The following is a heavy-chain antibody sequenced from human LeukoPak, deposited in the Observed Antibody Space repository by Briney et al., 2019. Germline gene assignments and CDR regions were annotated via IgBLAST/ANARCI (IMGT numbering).Heavy chain of an antibody. J-gene: IGHJ4*02. V-gene: IGHV1-2*02. D-gene: IGHD3-10*01. CDR3: ARGPFFGVRGVIPS. Sequence: ASVKVSCKASGYTFTGYYIHWVRQPPGQGLEGMGWINPNSGATNYAQKFQGRVTMTRDTSMSTAYMELSSLRSEDTAVYYCARGPFFGVRGVIPSWGQGTLVTVSS. CDR1: GYTFTGYY. CDR2: INPNSGAT.